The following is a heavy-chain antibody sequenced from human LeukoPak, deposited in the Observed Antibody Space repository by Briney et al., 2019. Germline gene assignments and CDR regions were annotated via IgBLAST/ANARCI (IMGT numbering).Heavy chain of an antibody. V-gene: IGHV4-59*12. CDR2: IYYSGST. CDR1: GGSISSYY. CDR3: ARDNPFKYDYVN. D-gene: IGHD3-16*01. J-gene: IGHJ4*02. Sequence: PSETLSLTCTVSGGSISSYYWSWIRQPPGKGLEWIGYIYYSGSTNYNPSLKSRVNISVNTSKNQFSLRLSSVTAADTAVYYCARDNPFKYDYVNWGQGTLVTVSS.